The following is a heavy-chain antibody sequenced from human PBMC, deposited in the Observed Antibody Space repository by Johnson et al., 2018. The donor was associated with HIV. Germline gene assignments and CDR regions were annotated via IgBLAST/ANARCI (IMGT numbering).Heavy chain of an antibody. Sequence: VLLVESGGGLVKPGGSLRLSCAASGFTFSDHYMDWVRQAPGKGLEWVANIKQDGSEIYYVDSVKGRSTISRDNAGHSLYLQMNSLRAEDTAVYYCARSPRAAEGAFDIWGQGTMVTVSS. CDR3: ARSPRAAEGAFDI. J-gene: IGHJ3*02. D-gene: IGHD6-13*01. CDR1: GFTFSDHY. V-gene: IGHV3-7*01. CDR2: IKQDGSEI.